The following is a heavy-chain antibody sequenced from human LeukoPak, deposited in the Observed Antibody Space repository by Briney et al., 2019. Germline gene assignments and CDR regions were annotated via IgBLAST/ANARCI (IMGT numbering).Heavy chain of an antibody. V-gene: IGHV3-43D*04. D-gene: IGHD5-12*01. Sequence: QPGGSLRLSCAASGFTFDDYAMHWVRQAPGKGLEWVSLISWDGGSTYYADSVKGRFTISRDNSKNSLYLQMNSLRAEDTALYYCAKDSGNGYDPPGGYMDVWGKGTTVTVSS. J-gene: IGHJ6*03. CDR3: AKDSGNGYDPPGGYMDV. CDR2: ISWDGGST. CDR1: GFTFDDYA.